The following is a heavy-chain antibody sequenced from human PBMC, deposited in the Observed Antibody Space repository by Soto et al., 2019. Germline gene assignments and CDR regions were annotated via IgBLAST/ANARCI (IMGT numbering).Heavy chain of an antibody. J-gene: IGHJ5*02. Sequence: SETLSLTCTVSGGSISSGGYYWILIRQHPGKGLEWIGYIYYSGSTYYNPSLKSRVTISVDTPKNQFSLKLSSVTAADTAVYYCATQEVGGSYVYTFDPWGQGTLVTVSS. CDR2: IYYSGST. CDR1: GGSISSGGYY. D-gene: IGHD1-26*01. CDR3: ATQEVGGSYVYTFDP. V-gene: IGHV4-31*03.